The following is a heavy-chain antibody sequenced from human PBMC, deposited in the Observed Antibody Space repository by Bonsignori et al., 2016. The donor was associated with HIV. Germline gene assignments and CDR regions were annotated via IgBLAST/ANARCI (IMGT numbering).Heavy chain of an antibody. J-gene: IGHJ4*02. CDR1: GFTFSDYY. Sequence: GESLKISCAASGFTFSDYYMNWVRQAPGKGLEWVSSISSSSTIYYADSVKGRFTISRDNAKNSLYLQMNSLRAEDTAVYYCARDDGFDYWGQGTLVTVSS. D-gene: IGHD5-24*01. CDR2: ISSSSTI. V-gene: IGHV3-69-1*02. CDR3: ARDDGFDY.